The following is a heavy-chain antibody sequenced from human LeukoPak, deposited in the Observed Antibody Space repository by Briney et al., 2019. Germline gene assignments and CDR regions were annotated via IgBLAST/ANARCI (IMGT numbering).Heavy chain of an antibody. D-gene: IGHD3-9*01. CDR2: IIPIFGTA. J-gene: IGHJ4*02. CDR3: ARDGQILTGYMTFDY. CDR1: GGTFSSYA. Sequence: ASVKVSCKASGGTFSSYAISWVRQAPGQGLEWMGGIIPIFGTANYAQKFQGRVTITADESTSTAYMELGSLRSEDTAVYYCARDGQILTGYMTFDYWGQGTLVTVSS. V-gene: IGHV1-69*13.